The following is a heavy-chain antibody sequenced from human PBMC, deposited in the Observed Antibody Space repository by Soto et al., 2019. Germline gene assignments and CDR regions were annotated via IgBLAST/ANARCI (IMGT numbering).Heavy chain of an antibody. CDR2: ISAYNGNT. CDR1: GYTFTSYG. V-gene: IGHV1-18*01. Sequence: GASVKVSCKASGYTFTSYGISWVRQAPGQGLEWMGWISAYNGNTNYAQKLQGRVTMTTDTSTSTAYMELRSLRSDDTAVYYCASDPSTHMVRGTKRDYGMDVWGQGTTVTVSS. CDR3: ASDPSTHMVRGTKRDYGMDV. J-gene: IGHJ6*02. D-gene: IGHD3-10*01.